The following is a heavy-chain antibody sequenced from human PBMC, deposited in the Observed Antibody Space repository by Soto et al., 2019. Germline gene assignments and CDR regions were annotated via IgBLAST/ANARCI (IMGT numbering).Heavy chain of an antibody. CDR3: AKSPGSGWAYYYYGMDV. CDR2: ISGSGISK. J-gene: IGHJ6*02. CDR1: GFNFSSYA. V-gene: IGHV3-23*01. Sequence: PGGSLRLSCAVSGFNFSSYAMSWVRQAPGKGLEWVSAISGSGISKYYADSVKGRFTISRDTSKNTLYLQMNSLRAEDAAVYYCAKSPGSGWAYYYYGMDVWGQGTTVTVSS. D-gene: IGHD6-19*01.